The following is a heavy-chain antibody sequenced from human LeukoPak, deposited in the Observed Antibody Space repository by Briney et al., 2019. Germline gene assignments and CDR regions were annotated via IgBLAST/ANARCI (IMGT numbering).Heavy chain of an antibody. V-gene: IGHV4-4*07. CDR2: INTSGST. D-gene: IGHD3-22*01. Sequence: SETLSLTCTVSGGSISSYHWSWIRQPAGKGLEWIGRINTSGSTNYNPSLKSRVTISVDTSKNQFSLKLSSVTAADTAVYYCAIDRGYYDSSGYVNWLDPWGQGTLVTVSS. CDR1: GGSISSYH. J-gene: IGHJ5*02. CDR3: AIDRGYYDSSGYVNWLDP.